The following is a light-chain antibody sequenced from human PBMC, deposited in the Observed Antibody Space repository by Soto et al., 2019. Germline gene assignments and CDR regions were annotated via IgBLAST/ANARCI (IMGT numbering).Light chain of an antibody. CDR3: QTWGTGIRV. V-gene: IGLV4-69*01. J-gene: IGLJ2*01. Sequence: QPVLTQSPSASASLGASVKLTCTLSSGHSSYAIAWHQQQPEKGPRYLMKLNSDGSHSKGDGIPDRFSGSSSGAERYLTISILQSEDEADYYCQTWGTGIRVFGVGTKLNVL. CDR1: SGHSSYA. CDR2: LNSDGSH.